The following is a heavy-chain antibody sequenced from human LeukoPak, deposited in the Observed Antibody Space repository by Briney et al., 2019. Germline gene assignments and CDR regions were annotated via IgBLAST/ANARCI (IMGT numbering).Heavy chain of an antibody. CDR3: AVGPWESDY. CDR2: ISASGST. Sequence: KPSETLSLTCTVSIGSLKRYYWSWVRQPAGKGLEWIGRISASGSTNYNPSLKSRVTMSVDRSKTQFSLRLSSVTAADTAVYYCAVGPWESDYWGQGTLSPSHQ. CDR1: IGSLKRYY. J-gene: IGHJ4*02. D-gene: IGHD1-26*01. V-gene: IGHV4-4*07.